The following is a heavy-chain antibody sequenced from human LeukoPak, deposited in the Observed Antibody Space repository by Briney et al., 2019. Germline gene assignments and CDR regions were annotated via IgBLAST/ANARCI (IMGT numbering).Heavy chain of an antibody. CDR1: GFTFSSSA. V-gene: IGHV3-23*01. J-gene: IGHJ5*02. CDR3: ARGGGDFDWLFHSRFDP. Sequence: GGSLRLSCAASGFTFSSSAMRWVRQAPGKGLEWVSGISGSGASIFYADSVKGRFTISRDNSKNTVYLQMNSLRDEDTAVYYCARGGGDFDWLFHSRFDPWGQGTLVTVSS. D-gene: IGHD3-9*01. CDR2: ISGSGASI.